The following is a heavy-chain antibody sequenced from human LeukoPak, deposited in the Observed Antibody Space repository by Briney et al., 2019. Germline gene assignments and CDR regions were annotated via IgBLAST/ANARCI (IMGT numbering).Heavy chain of an antibody. CDR2: IHSSGVT. D-gene: IGHD4-23*01. CDR3: ARHGYGSNSFDY. V-gene: IGHV4-4*09. CDR1: GGSITNYY. J-gene: IGHJ4*02. Sequence: SETLSLTCTISGGSITNYYWSWIRQPPGKGLEWIGYIHSSGVTNYSPSLKSRLSISVDTSKNQFSLKLTSVTAADTAAYYCARHGYGSNSFDYWGQGTLVTVSP.